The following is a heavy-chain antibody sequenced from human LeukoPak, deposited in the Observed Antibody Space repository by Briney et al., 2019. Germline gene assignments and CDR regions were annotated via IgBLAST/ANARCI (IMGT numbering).Heavy chain of an antibody. J-gene: IGHJ4*02. D-gene: IGHD5-24*01. Sequence: GVLRLSCTASGFTFGDYPMSWVRQAPGKGHEWVGFIRSKTYGGRTEYAASVKGRFTISRDDSKSIAYLQMNSLKNEDTAVYYCTKSRDGYNGGSVDYWGQGTLVTVSS. CDR2: IRSKTYGGRT. V-gene: IGHV3-49*04. CDR1: GFTFGDYP. CDR3: TKSRDGYNGGSVDY.